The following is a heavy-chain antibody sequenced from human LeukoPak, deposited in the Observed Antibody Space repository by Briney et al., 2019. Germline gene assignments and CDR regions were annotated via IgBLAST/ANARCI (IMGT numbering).Heavy chain of an antibody. CDR1: GYTFNTYW. Sequence: GESLKISCKGSGYTFNTYWVGWVRQMPGKGLEWIGIIYPGDSDIRYSPPFRGQVTISADKSSSTAYLQWSSLKASDTAMYYCVRRDVSAWYYFDYWGQGTLVTVSS. V-gene: IGHV5-51*01. CDR2: IYPGDSDI. D-gene: IGHD6-19*01. J-gene: IGHJ4*02. CDR3: VRRDVSAWYYFDY.